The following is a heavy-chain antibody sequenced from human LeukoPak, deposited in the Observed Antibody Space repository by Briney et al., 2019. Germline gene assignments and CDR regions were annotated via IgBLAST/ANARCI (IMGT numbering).Heavy chain of an antibody. J-gene: IGHJ6*03. CDR1: GYSLWELS. CDR3: ATGHCNTSSCYYYYMDV. V-gene: IGHV1-24*01. D-gene: IGHD2/OR15-2a*01. CDR2: FDPEDGES. Sequence: GASVKDSCKVSGYSLWELSMDWVRQAPAKGHQWMGVFDPEDGESIIAQQFQGRLTMTEDTSTDTGYMELSSLTSEDTAIYYCATGHCNTSSCYYYYMDVWGKGTAVTVSS.